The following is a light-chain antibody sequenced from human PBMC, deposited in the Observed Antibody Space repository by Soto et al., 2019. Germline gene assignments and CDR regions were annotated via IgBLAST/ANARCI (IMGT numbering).Light chain of an antibody. V-gene: IGKV2-28*01. J-gene: IGKJ1*01. CDR1: QSLLHSNGYNY. CDR3: KQPLQSWT. Sequence: DIVMTQSPLSLPVTPGEPASISCRSSQSLLHSNGYNYLDWYLQKPGQSPQLLIYLGSNRASGGPDRVSGSGSGTDFTLKISRVEAEDVGVYYCKQPLQSWTFGQGTKVEIK. CDR2: LGS.